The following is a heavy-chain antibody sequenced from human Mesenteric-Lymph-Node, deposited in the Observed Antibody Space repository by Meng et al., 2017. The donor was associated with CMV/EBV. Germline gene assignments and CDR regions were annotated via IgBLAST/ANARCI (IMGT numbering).Heavy chain of an antibody. V-gene: IGHV4-34*01. CDR1: GASFTRSS. CDR2: INHSGST. Sequence: GASFTRSSWSWLPQPPWRGLEWIGEINHSGSTNYNPSLKSRVTISVDTSKNQFSLKLSSVTAADTAVYYCATYGSGSYYRYNWFDPWGQGTLVTVSS. D-gene: IGHD3-10*01. J-gene: IGHJ5*02. CDR3: ATYGSGSYYRYNWFDP.